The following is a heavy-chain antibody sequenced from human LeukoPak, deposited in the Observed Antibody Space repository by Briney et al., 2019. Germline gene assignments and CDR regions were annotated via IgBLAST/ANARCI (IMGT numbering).Heavy chain of an antibody. CDR3: ARGSPGGDHEDRDYGNDEVGYYYYSGMDV. D-gene: IGHD4-11*01. CDR1: GGSIRSYY. J-gene: IGHJ6*02. Sequence: SETLSLTCTVSGGSIRSYYWSWIRQPPGKGLEWIGYIYYSGSTNYNPSLKSRVTISVDTSKNQFSLTLSSVTAADTAVYYCARGSPGGDHEDRDYGNDEVGYYYYSGMDVWGQGTTVTVSS. CDR2: IYYSGST. V-gene: IGHV4-59*01.